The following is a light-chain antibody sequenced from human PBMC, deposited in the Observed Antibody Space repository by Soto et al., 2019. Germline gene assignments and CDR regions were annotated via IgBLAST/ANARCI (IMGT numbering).Light chain of an antibody. V-gene: IGLV2-14*01. CDR2: VVS. Sequence: QSALTQPASVSGSPGQSITITCTGTSSDVGGYKYVSWYQQHPGKAPKLLIYVVSNRPSGVSNRFSGSKAGNTASLTISGLRAEDEDDYYCSSYTTTSTYLFGPGTKLTVL. CDR3: SSYTTTSTYL. CDR1: SSDVGGYKY. J-gene: IGLJ1*01.